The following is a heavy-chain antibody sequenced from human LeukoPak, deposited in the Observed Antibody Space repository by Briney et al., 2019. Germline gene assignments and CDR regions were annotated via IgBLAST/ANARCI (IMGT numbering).Heavy chain of an antibody. Sequence: ASVKVSCKASGYTFTGYYMHWVRQAPGQGLEWMGWINPNSGGTDYAQKFQGRVTMTRDTSISTAYMELSRLRSDDTAVYYCARSIAAAGLFMDVWGKGTTVTVSS. CDR2: INPNSGGT. CDR3: ARSIAAAGLFMDV. D-gene: IGHD6-13*01. V-gene: IGHV1-2*02. CDR1: GYTFTGYY. J-gene: IGHJ6*03.